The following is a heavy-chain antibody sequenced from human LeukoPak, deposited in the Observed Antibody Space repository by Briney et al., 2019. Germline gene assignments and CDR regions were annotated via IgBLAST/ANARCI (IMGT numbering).Heavy chain of an antibody. J-gene: IGHJ3*02. CDR1: RGSINSYY. CDR2: ISYSGST. D-gene: IGHD2-8*01. CDR3: ARVYTSANDYAFDI. V-gene: IGHV4-59*01. Sequence: PSETLSLTCTVSRGSINSYYWSWIRQPPGTGLEWIGYISYSGSTNYNPSLRSRVTISVDTSKNQFSLKLSSVTAADTAAYYCARVYTSANDYAFDIWGQGTMVTVSS.